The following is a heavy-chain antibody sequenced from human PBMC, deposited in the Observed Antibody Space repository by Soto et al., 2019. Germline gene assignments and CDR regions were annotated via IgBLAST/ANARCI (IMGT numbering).Heavy chain of an antibody. V-gene: IGHV3-21*01. J-gene: IGHJ4*02. Sequence: PGGSLRLSCAASGFTFSSYSMNWVRQAPGKGLEWVSSISSSSSYIYYADSVKGRFTISRDDAKNSLYLQMNSLRAEDTAVYYCARGGWLLTLGDYWGQGTLVTVSS. D-gene: IGHD3-22*01. CDR3: ARGGWLLTLGDY. CDR2: ISSSSSYI. CDR1: GFTFSSYS.